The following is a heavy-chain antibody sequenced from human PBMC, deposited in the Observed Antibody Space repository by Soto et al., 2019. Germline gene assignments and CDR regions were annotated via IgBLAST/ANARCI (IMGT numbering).Heavy chain of an antibody. CDR3: ARYRFSGNKWSKFDY. Sequence: QVQLLQSGPGLVKPSQTLSLTCTVSGVTVSRDAYYWSWIRQHPGKGLEGIGNIYHTGSTYYSPSLKSRVVISLDTSNNQFSLTLTSVTAADTAVYYCARYRFSGNKWSKFDYWGRGTLVTVSS. CDR1: GVTVSRDAYY. CDR2: IYHTGST. D-gene: IGHD3-16*02. J-gene: IGHJ4*02. V-gene: IGHV4-31*03.